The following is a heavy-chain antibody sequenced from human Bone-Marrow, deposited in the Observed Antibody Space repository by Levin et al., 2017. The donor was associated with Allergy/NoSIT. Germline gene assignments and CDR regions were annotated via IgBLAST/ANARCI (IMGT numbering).Heavy chain of an antibody. V-gene: IGHV3-23*01. CDR1: EFPFNTYA. J-gene: IGHJ4*02. Sequence: SCEASEFPFNTYAMTWVRQAPGEGLEWVSTISGGGGRTTYADSVKGRFTISRDNSKNTLYLQMNSLRAEDTAVYYCARYANGWYLGWSDYWGQGTLVTVSS. CDR2: ISGGGGRT. D-gene: IGHD6-19*01. CDR3: ARYANGWYLGWSDY.